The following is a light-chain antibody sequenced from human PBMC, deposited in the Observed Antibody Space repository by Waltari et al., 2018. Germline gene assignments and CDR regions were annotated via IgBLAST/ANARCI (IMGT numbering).Light chain of an antibody. V-gene: IGLV8-61*01. CDR3: ILYMHTVISTWV. J-gene: IGLJ3*02. Sequence: TVVTQEPSFSVSPGGTVTLTCGLNSGSVSTNYYPSRYQQTPGQAPRTLIYNTNTRSSGVPDRFSGSILGNRAALTITGAQADDESDYYCILYMHTVISTWVFGGGTKLTVL. CDR1: SGSVSTNYY. CDR2: NTN.